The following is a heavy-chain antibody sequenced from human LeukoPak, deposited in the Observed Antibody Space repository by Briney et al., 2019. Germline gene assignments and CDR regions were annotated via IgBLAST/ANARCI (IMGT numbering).Heavy chain of an antibody. J-gene: IGHJ4*02. V-gene: IGHV4-30-2*01. D-gene: IGHD2-2*01. CDR2: IYHSGST. CDR3: AREVRPSSTSCYFDY. Sequence: SETLSLTCAVSGGSISSGGYSWSWIRQPPGKGLEWIGYIYHSGSTYYNPSLKSRVTISVDRSKNQFSLKLSSVTAADTAVYYCAREVRPSSTSCYFDYWGQGTLVTVSS. CDR1: GGSISSGGYS.